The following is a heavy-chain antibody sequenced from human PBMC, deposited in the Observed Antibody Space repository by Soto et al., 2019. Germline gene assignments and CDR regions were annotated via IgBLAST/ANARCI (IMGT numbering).Heavy chain of an antibody. Sequence: ASVKVSCKASGYTFTSYSMHWVRQAPGQRLEWMGWINVGNGNTKYSQKFQGRVTITTDTSASTAYMELSSLTSEYTVVYYCARERWGSGSRWFDPWGQGTLVTVSS. V-gene: IGHV1-3*01. CDR2: INVGNGNT. CDR3: ARERWGSGSRWFDP. D-gene: IGHD6-19*01. CDR1: GYTFTSYS. J-gene: IGHJ5*02.